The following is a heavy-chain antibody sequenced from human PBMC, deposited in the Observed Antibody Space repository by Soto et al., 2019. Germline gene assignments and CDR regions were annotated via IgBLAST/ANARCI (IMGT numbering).Heavy chain of an antibody. CDR3: ASSGVVVSYYPGMAV. V-gene: IGHV1-69*13. J-gene: IGHJ6*04. D-gene: IGHD3-3*01. CDR1: GGTFSSYA. Sequence: ASVKVSCKASGGTFSSYAISWVRQAPGQGLEWMGGIIPIFGTANYAQKFQGRVTITADESTSTAYMELSSLRSEDTAVYYCASSGVVVSYYPGMAVWGKGTTVTVSS. CDR2: IIPIFGTA.